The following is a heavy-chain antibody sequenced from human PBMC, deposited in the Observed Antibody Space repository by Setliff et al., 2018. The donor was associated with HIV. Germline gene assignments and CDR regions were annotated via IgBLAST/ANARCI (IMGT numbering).Heavy chain of an antibody. J-gene: IGHJ3*02. CDR3: ARAHGYSSSWYEDAFDI. CDR2: FDPEDGET. Sequence: ASVKVSCKVSGYTLSELSMHWVRQAPGEGLEWMGGFDPEDGETIYAEKFQGRVTMTEDTATETAYMELSSLRSEDAAVYYCARAHGYSSSWYEDAFDIWGQGTMVTV. D-gene: IGHD6-13*01. CDR1: GYTLSELS. V-gene: IGHV1-24*01.